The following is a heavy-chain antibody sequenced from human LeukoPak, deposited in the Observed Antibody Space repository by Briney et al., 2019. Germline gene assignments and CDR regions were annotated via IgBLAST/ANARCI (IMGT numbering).Heavy chain of an antibody. D-gene: IGHD6-19*01. CDR2: MNQDGSAI. CDR3: ARTVPGYPDDYFDY. V-gene: IGHV3-7*01. Sequence: PGGSLRLSCAASGFTFSRHWMSWVRQGPGKGLERVAHMNQDGSAIYSVDSVKGRLPISRDHEQNSLYLQMNGLTVADTAVYYCARTVPGYPDDYFDYWGQGTLVTVSS. J-gene: IGHJ4*02. CDR1: GFTFSRHW.